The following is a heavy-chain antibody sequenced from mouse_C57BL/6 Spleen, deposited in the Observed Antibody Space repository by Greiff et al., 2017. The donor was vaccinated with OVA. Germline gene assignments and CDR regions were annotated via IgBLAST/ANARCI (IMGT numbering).Heavy chain of an antibody. V-gene: IGHV1-52*01. Sequence: VQLQQPGAELVRPGSSVKLSCKASGYTFTSYWMHWVKQRPIQGLEWIGNIDPSDSETHYNQKFKDKATLTVDKSSSTAYMQLSSLTSEDSAVYYCARRSQGYYGYWYLDVWGTGTTVTVSS. D-gene: IGHD1-1*01. CDR2: IDPSDSET. CDR1: GYTFTSYW. CDR3: ARRSQGYYGYWYLDV. J-gene: IGHJ1*03.